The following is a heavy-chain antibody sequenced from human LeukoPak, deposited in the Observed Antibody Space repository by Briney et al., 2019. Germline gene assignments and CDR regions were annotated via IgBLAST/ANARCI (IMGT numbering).Heavy chain of an antibody. D-gene: IGHD3-10*01. Sequence: SETLSLTCTVSGGSISSYYWSWIRQPPGKGLEWIGYIYYSGGTNYNPSLKSRVTISVDTSKNQFSLKLSSVTAADTAVYYCARVRHGSGSYYPYYYYMDVWGKGTTVTVSS. J-gene: IGHJ6*03. CDR1: GGSISSYY. V-gene: IGHV4-59*01. CDR3: ARVRHGSGSYYPYYYYMDV. CDR2: IYYSGGT.